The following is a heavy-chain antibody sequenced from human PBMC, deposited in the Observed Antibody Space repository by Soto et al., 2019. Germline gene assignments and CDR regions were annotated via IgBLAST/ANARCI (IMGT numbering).Heavy chain of an antibody. CDR2: VSIGGST. J-gene: IGHJ4*02. CDR1: GFTFSSYA. V-gene: IGHV3-23*01. Sequence: DVQLLESGGGLVQPEGSLRLSCAASGFTFSSYAMAWVRQGPGKGLEWVAGVSIGGSTHYADAVRGRFTISRDNSKNTLSLQMNSLTAEDTAVYFCAKRRGAGGHFDYWGQGALVTVSS. CDR3: AKRRGAGGHFDY. D-gene: IGHD2-15*01.